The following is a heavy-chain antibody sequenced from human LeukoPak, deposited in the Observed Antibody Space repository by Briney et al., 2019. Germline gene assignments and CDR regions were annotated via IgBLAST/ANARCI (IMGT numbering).Heavy chain of an antibody. D-gene: IGHD5-12*01. CDR1: GASFRGYY. CDR3: ASDSGYDEIDY. Sequence: SETLSLTCTVNGASFRGYYWTWIRQPPGKGLEWIGEINHSGSTNYNPSLKSRVTISVDTSKNQFSLKLSSVTAADTAVYYCASDSGYDEIDYWGQGTLVTVSS. V-gene: IGHV4-34*01. CDR2: INHSGST. J-gene: IGHJ4*02.